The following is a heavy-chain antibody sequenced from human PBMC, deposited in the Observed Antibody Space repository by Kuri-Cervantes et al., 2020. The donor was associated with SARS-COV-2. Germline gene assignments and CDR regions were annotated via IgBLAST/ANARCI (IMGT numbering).Heavy chain of an antibody. CDR3: ARLNDFWSGYPYGMDV. J-gene: IGHJ6*02. Sequence: GSLRLSCTVSGGSISSYYWSWIRQPPGTGLEWIGYIYYSGSTNYNPSLKSRVTISVDTSKNQFSLKLSSVTAADTAVYYCARLNDFWSGYPYGMDVWGQGTTVTVSS. CDR1: GGSISSYY. V-gene: IGHV4-59*12. D-gene: IGHD3-3*01. CDR2: IYYSGST.